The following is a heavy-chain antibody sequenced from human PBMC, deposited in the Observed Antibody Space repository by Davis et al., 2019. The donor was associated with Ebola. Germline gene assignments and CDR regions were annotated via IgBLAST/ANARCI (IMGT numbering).Heavy chain of an antibody. Sequence: KVSCKASGYTFTSYWIGWVRQMPGKGLERMGIIYTGDSDTRYSPSFRGQVTISADKSIKTAFLQWSSLKASDTAMYYCASLRRTITGMDDAFDIWGQGTMVTVSS. CDR2: IYTGDSDT. CDR3: ASLRRTITGMDDAFDI. D-gene: IGHD2-8*02. V-gene: IGHV5-51*01. J-gene: IGHJ3*02. CDR1: GYTFTSYW.